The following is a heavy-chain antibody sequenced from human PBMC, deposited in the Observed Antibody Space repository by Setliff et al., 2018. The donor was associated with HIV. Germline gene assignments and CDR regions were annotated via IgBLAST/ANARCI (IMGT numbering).Heavy chain of an antibody. J-gene: IGHJ4*02. Sequence: GASVKVSCKTSGYTFTNYALNWVRQAPGQGLEWMGWINTNTGNPTYAQGFTGRFVFSLDTSVSTAYLQISSLKAEDSAIYYCARVSDTGVDPQTHRDYWGQGTLVTVSS. CDR1: GYTFTNYA. CDR2: INTNTGNP. V-gene: IGHV7-4-1*02. CDR3: ARVSDTGVDPQTHRDY. D-gene: IGHD2-21*01.